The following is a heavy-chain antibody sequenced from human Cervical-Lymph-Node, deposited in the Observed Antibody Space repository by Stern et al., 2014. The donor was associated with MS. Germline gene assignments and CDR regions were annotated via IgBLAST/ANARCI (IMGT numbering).Heavy chain of an antibody. Sequence: QVQLGQSGAEVKKPGASVKVSCKASGYTFTRYDIAWVRQAPGQGLEWMGWISVYNGNTKYAQKLQGRVTMTRDTSTNTAYMELRSLISDDKAVYYCARWAYNWDFDYWGQGTLVTVSS. V-gene: IGHV1-18*01. CDR1: GYTFTRYD. J-gene: IGHJ4*02. CDR2: ISVYNGNT. CDR3: ARWAYNWDFDY. D-gene: IGHD1-20*01.